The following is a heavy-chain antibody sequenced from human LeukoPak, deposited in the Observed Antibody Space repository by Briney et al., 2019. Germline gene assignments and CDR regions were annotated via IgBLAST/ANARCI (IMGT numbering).Heavy chain of an antibody. CDR1: GFTLSSYW. J-gene: IGHJ4*02. V-gene: IGHV3-7*01. Sequence: QPGGSLRLSCAASGFTLSSYWMSWVRQAPGKGLEWVANIKQDGSEKYYVDSVKGRFTIPRDNAKNSLYLQMNSLRAEDTAVYYCAREGDYYGSGSYIPRSDYWGQGALVIVSS. CDR3: AREGDYYGSGSYIPRSDY. D-gene: IGHD3-10*01. CDR2: IKQDGSEK.